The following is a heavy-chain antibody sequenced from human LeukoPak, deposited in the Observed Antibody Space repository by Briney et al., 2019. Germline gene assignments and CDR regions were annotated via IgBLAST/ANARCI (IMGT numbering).Heavy chain of an antibody. V-gene: IGHV1-69*13. J-gene: IGHJ6*03. CDR1: GGTFSSYA. D-gene: IGHD2-2*02. CDR2: IIPIFGTA. CDR3: ARDFRYLYYYYMDV. Sequence: ASVKVSCKASGGTFSSYAISWVRQAPGQGLEWMGGIIPIFGTANYAQKFQGRVTITADESTSTAYMELSSLRSEDTAVYYCARDFRYLYYYYMDVWGKGTTVTISS.